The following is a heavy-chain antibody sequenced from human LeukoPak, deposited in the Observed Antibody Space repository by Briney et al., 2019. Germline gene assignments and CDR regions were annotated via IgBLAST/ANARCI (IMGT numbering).Heavy chain of an antibody. J-gene: IGHJ5*02. CDR3: ARGVLVVPAAIT. CDR2: IYHSGST. V-gene: IGHV4-30-2*01. Sequence: SETLSLTCTVSGGSISSGGYYWSWIRQPPGKGLEWIGYIYHSGSTYYNPSLKSRVTISVDRSKNQFSLKLSSVTAADTAVYYCARGVLVVPAAITWGQGTLVTVSS. D-gene: IGHD2-2*01. CDR1: GGSISSGGYY.